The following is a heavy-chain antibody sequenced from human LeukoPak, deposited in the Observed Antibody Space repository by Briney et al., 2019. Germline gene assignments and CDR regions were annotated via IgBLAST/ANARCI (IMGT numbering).Heavy chain of an antibody. D-gene: IGHD6-6*01. CDR2: MNPNSGNT. CDR3: ARDKQLKGFDY. Sequence: ASVKVSCKASGYTFTSYDINWVRQATGQGLEWMGWMNPNSGNTGYAQKFQGRVTMTTDTSTSTAYMELRSLRSDDTAVYYCARDKQLKGFDYWGQGTLVTVSS. CDR1: GYTFTSYD. V-gene: IGHV1-8*01. J-gene: IGHJ4*02.